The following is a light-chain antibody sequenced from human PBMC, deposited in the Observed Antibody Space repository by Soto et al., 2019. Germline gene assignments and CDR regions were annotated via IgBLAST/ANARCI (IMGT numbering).Light chain of an antibody. J-gene: IGLJ1*01. Sequence: QPVLTQPPSASGSPGQSVTISCTGTSSDVGGYNYVSWYQQHPGKAPKLMIYEVSKRPSGVPDRFSGSKSGNTASLTVSGLQAEDEADYYCSSYTSSSILYVFGTGTQLTVL. V-gene: IGLV2-8*01. CDR2: EVS. CDR1: SSDVGGYNY. CDR3: SSYTSSSILYV.